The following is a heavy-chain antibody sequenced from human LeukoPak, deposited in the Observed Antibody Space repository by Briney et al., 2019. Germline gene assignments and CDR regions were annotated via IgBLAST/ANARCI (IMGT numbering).Heavy chain of an antibody. CDR1: GFTLSNHW. D-gene: IGHD3-16*01. CDR3: VRDLILVWTPGDDFDH. J-gene: IGHJ4*02. V-gene: IGHV3-74*01. CDR2: INERATII. Sequence: GGSLRLSCAASGFTLSNHWMHWVRQAPGKGLEWVSRINERATIISYAHSVKGRFTISTENARNTLYLQMNSLTAEDTAVYYCVRDLILVWTPGDDFDHWGQGTLVTVSS.